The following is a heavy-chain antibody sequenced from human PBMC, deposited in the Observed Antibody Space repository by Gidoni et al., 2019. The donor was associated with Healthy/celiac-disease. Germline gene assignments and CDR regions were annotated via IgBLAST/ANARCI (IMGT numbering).Heavy chain of an antibody. CDR3: ARVVMQRANQYYYYGMDV. CDR1: GGSFSGYY. V-gene: IGHV4-34*01. CDR2: INHSGST. J-gene: IGHJ6*02. D-gene: IGHD1-26*01. Sequence: QVQLQQWGAGLLKPSETLSLTCAVYGGSFSGYYWSWIRQPPGKGLEWIGEINHSGSTNYNPSLKSRVTISVDTSKNQFSLKLSSVTAADTAVYYCARVVMQRANQYYYYGMDVWGQGTTVTVSS.